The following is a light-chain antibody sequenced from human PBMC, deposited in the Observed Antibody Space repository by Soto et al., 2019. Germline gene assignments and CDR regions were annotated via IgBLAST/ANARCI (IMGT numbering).Light chain of an antibody. CDR1: GRLLHSDGNTY. V-gene: IGKV2-24*01. Sequence: DIVLTQTPLSSPVTLGQPASFSRRSMGRLLHSDGNTYLSWLHQRPGQPPRLLIYQISKRLSGVPDRFSGSGAGTSFTLKISRVEAQDVGIYFCMQSLQLRTFGQGTKVDI. CDR3: MQSLQLRT. CDR2: QIS. J-gene: IGKJ1*01.